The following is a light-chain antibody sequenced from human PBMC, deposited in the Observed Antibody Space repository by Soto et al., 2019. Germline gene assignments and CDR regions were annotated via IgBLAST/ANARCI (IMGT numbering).Light chain of an antibody. CDR3: QSYDSSLSGWV. Sequence: QSVLTQPPSVSGAPGQRVTISCTGSSSNIGAGYDVHWYQQLPGTSPKLLIYGNSNRPSGVPVRFSGSKSGTSASLAITGLQAEDAADYYCQSYDSSLSGWVFGGGTKLTVL. CDR1: SSNIGAGYD. J-gene: IGLJ3*02. V-gene: IGLV1-40*01. CDR2: GNS.